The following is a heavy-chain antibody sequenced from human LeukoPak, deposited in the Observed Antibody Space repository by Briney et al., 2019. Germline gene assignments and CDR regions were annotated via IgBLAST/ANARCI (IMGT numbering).Heavy chain of an antibody. J-gene: IGHJ4*02. Sequence: GGSLRLSCAASGFTFSSYVLHWVRQAPPKELEWVAGIWYDGSNKYYADSVKGRFTISRDNSKNTMYLQMNSLRAQDTAVYYYSRRHGILAGQIFLIDYGGQGTLVTVS. CDR2: IWYDGSNK. CDR1: GFTFSSYV. V-gene: IGHV3-33*01. CDR3: SRRHGILAGQIFLIDY. D-gene: IGHD3-9*01.